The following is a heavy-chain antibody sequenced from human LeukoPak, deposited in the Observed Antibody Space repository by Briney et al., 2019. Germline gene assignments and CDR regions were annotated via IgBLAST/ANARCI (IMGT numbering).Heavy chain of an antibody. D-gene: IGHD5-18*01. J-gene: IGHJ4*02. V-gene: IGHV3-23*01. CDR1: AFTFSSYA. CDR3: AKDLGYSYGCSDY. CDR2: LTAGGEGT. Sequence: GGSLRLSCAASAFTFSSYAMSWVSQAPGKWLEWVSSLTAGGEGTFYADSVKGRFTISRDNSKDTLYLQMNSLRAEDTAVYDCAKDLGYSYGCSDYWGQGTLVTVSS.